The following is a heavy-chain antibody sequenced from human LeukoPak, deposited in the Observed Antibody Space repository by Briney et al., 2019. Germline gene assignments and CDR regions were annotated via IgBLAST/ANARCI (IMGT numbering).Heavy chain of an antibody. J-gene: IGHJ4*02. CDR1: GGSISSSSYY. CDR3: ARSHYYDSSGYYYI. D-gene: IGHD3-22*01. V-gene: IGHV4-39*01. Sequence: SETLSLPCTVSGGSISSSSYYWGWIRQPPGKGLEWIGSIYYSGSTYYNPSLKSRVTISADTSKNQFSLKLSSVTAADTAVYYCARSHYYDSSGYYYIWGQGTLVTVSS. CDR2: IYYSGST.